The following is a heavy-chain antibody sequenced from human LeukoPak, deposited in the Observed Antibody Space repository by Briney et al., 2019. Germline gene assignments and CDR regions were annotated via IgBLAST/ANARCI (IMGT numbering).Heavy chain of an antibody. D-gene: IGHD4-11*01. V-gene: IGHV3-23*01. CDR1: GWSINTYG. CDR3: AKVASTETTLNWFDP. CDR2: ISGSGSST. J-gene: IGHJ5*02. Sequence: GGSLRLSCVGSGWSINTYGMSWVRQAPGKGLEWVSGISGSGSSTYCADSVKGRFTISRDNSKNTLYLQMNSLRVDDTAVYYCAKVASTETTLNWFDPWGQGTLVTVSS.